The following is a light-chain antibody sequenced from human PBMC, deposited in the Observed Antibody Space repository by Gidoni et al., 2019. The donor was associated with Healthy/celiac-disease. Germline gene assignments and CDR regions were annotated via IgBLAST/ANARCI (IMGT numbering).Light chain of an antibody. CDR2: AAS. CDR3: QQCYSTPWT. V-gene: IGKV1-39*01. J-gene: IGKJ1*01. Sequence: DIQMTQSPSSLSASVGDRVTITCRASQSISSYLNWYQQKPGKAPKLLIYAASSLQSGVPSRFSGSGSGTDFTLTISRLQPEDFATFSCQQCYSTPWTFGQGTKVEIK. CDR1: QSISSY.